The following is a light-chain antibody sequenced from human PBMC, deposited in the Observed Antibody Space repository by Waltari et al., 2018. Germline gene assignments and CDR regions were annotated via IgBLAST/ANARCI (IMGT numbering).Light chain of an antibody. CDR2: AGK. CDR1: TLSTYY. V-gene: IGLV3-19*01. Sequence: SSQLTQDPAVSVALGQTVTMTCQGNTLSTYYARWFQQKPGQAPRLVIYAGKERPAGIPDRFSGSRSGNTASLTITGAQADDEADYICYSRNNDGDHIRVFGGGTKLTVL. J-gene: IGLJ3*02. CDR3: YSRNNDGDHIRV.